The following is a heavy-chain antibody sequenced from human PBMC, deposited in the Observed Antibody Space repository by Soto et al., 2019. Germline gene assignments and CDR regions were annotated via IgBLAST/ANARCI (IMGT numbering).Heavy chain of an antibody. Sequence: SEPMSHTCSVAGGSISSYYWRLIRQPTGKGLEWIGYIYYSGSTNYNPSLKSRVTISVDTSKNQFSLKLSSVTAADTAVYYCARARDGYATTRYFDYWGQGTLVTVSS. CDR3: ARARDGYATTRYFDY. CDR1: GGSISSYY. CDR2: IYYSGST. V-gene: IGHV4-59*01. J-gene: IGHJ4*02. D-gene: IGHD5-12*01.